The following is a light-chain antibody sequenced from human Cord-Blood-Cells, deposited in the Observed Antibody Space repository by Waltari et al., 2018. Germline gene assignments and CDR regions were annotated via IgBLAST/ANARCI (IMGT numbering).Light chain of an antibody. CDR1: QSVSSN. J-gene: IGKJ2*03. CDR3: QQYNNWPYS. Sequence: EIVMTQSPATLSVSPGERATLSCRASQSVSSNLAWYQHKPGQAPRLLIYGASTRATGIPARFSGSVSGTGFTLTISSLQSEDFAVYYCQQYNNWPYSFGQGTKLEIK. CDR2: GAS. V-gene: IGKV3-15*01.